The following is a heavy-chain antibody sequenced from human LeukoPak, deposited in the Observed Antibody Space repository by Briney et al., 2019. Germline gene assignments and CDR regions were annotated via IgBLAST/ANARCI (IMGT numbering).Heavy chain of an antibody. Sequence: PSETLSLTCAVSGGSISSGGYSWSWIRQPPGKGLEWIGYIYHSGSTYYNPSLKSRVTISVDRFKNQFSLKLSSVTAADTAVYYCARGGTIFGVAGDWFDPWGQGTLVTVSS. J-gene: IGHJ5*02. CDR2: IYHSGST. CDR1: GGSISSGGYS. D-gene: IGHD3-3*01. V-gene: IGHV4-30-2*01. CDR3: ARGGTIFGVAGDWFDP.